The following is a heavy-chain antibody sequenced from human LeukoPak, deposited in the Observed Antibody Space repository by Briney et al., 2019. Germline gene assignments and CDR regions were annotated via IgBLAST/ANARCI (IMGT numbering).Heavy chain of an antibody. Sequence: GGSLRLSCAASGFTFDDYAMHWVRQVPGKGLEWVSGFSWKSGSIGYADSVKGRFTISRDNARNSLYLQMNSLRAEDTAFYYCARGLMGGYPYFENWGQGTLVTVSS. V-gene: IGHV3-9*01. CDR3: ARGLMGGYPYFEN. J-gene: IGHJ4*02. D-gene: IGHD3-22*01. CDR2: FSWKSGSI. CDR1: GFTFDDYA.